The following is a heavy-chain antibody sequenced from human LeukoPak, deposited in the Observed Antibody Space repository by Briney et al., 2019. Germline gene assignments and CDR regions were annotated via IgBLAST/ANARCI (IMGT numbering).Heavy chain of an antibody. V-gene: IGHV4-34*01. J-gene: IGHJ5*02. Sequence: PSETLSLTYAVYGGSFSGYYWSWIRQPPGKGLEWIGEINHSGSTNYNPSLKSRVTISVDTSKNQFSLKLSSVTAADTAVYYCARGQPTAYNWFDPWGQGTLVTLSS. CDR3: ARGQPTAYNWFDP. CDR2: INHSGST. CDR1: GGSFSGYY. D-gene: IGHD2-21*01.